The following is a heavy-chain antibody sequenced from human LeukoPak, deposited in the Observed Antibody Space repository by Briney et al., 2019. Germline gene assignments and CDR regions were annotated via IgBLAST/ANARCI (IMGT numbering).Heavy chain of an antibody. CDR2: IYSGGST. Sequence: GGSLRLSCAASGFTVSSNDMSWVRQAPGKGLECISVIYSGGSTDYADSVKGRLTISRDNYKNTQYLQMNSLRAEDTAVYYCARVVDHDYGDYYLDYWGQGTLVTVSS. D-gene: IGHD4-17*01. CDR3: ARVVDHDYGDYYLDY. J-gene: IGHJ4*02. CDR1: GFTVSSND. V-gene: IGHV3-53*01.